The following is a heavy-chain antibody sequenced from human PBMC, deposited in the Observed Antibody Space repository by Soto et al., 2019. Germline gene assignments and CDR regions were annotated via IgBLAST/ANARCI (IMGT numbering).Heavy chain of an antibody. CDR1: GYTFTNYG. D-gene: IGHD1-26*01. CDR2: SSAYNGNT. J-gene: IGHJ4*02. V-gene: IGHV1-18*01. Sequence: QVQMVQSGAEVKKPGASVKVSCRASGYTFTNYGITWVRQAPGQGLEWMGWSSAYNGNTNYAQKLQGRVTMTTDTSTSTAYMELRSLRSDDTAMYYCARDYSGSYYSHFDYWGQGTLVTVSS. CDR3: ARDYSGSYYSHFDY.